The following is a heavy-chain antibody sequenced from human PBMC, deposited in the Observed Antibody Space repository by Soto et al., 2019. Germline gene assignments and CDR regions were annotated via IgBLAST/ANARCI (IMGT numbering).Heavy chain of an antibody. CDR2: ISSSSSYI. D-gene: IGHD3-16*01. J-gene: IGHJ4*02. CDR1: GFSFSSYS. CDR3: ARVNPSLRLGEFWKGSFDY. V-gene: IGHV3-21*01. Sequence: VGSLRISCAASGFSFSSYSMNWVRQAPGKGLEWVSYISSSSSYIYYAESLKGRFTISRDNAKNSLFLQMNSLRAEDTAVYYCARVNPSLRLGEFWKGSFDYWGQGTPVTVSS.